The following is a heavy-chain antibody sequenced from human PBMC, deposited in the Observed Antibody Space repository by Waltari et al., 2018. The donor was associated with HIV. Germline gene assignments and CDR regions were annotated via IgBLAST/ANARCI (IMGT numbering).Heavy chain of an antibody. J-gene: IGHJ3*02. CDR3: ARLRVGATFEDALDI. V-gene: IGHV4-34*01. CDR2: INHIGTA. Sequence: QVQLRQWGAGLLKPSETLSRTCAVSGGSFSGYYWSWVRQPPGKGLEWLGEINHIGTANYNPSLKSRLTLSVDTSKNQFSLRLASVTAADTALYYCARLRVGATFEDALDIWAQGTMVTVSA. D-gene: IGHD1-26*01. CDR1: GGSFSGYY.